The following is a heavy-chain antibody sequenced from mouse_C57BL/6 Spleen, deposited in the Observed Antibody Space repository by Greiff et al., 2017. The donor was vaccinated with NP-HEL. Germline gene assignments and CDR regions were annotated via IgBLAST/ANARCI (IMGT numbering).Heavy chain of an antibody. Sequence: EVHLVESGGGLVKPGGSLKLSCAASGFTFSDYGMHWVRQAPEKGLEWVAYISSGSSTIYYADTVKGRFTISRDNAKNTLFLQMTSLRSEDTAMYYCAKGGTSYSNLDYWGQGTTLTVSS. J-gene: IGHJ2*01. CDR1: GFTFSDYG. V-gene: IGHV5-17*01. D-gene: IGHD2-5*01. CDR2: ISSGSSTI. CDR3: AKGGTSYSNLDY.